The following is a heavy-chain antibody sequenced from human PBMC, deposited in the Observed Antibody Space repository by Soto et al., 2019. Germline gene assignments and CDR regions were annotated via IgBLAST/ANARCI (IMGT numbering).Heavy chain of an antibody. V-gene: IGHV3-23*01. Sequence: EVQLLESGGGLVQPGGSLRLSCAASVFTFSSYAMSWVRQAPGKGLEWVSAISGSGGSTYYADSVKGRFTISRDNSKNTLYLQMNSLRAEDTAVYYCAKGPEVATMPPFNWFDPWGQGTLVTVST. CDR1: VFTFSSYA. D-gene: IGHD5-12*01. CDR2: ISGSGGST. CDR3: AKGPEVATMPPFNWFDP. J-gene: IGHJ5*02.